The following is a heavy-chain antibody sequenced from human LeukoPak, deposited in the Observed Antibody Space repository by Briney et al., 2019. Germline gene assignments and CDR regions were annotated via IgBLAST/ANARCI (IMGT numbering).Heavy chain of an antibody. CDR2: ISGSDGRT. CDR3: GRAGPVTKDHFMDV. J-gene: IGHJ6*03. D-gene: IGHD2-2*01. Sequence: GGSLRLSCAASGFTFSYYAMNWVRQAPGKGLEWVSSISGSDGRTYYADSVKGRFTISRDNAKNSLFLQMNSLSAEDTAVYYCGRAGPVTKDHFMDVWGKGTTVTVSS. V-gene: IGHV3-23*01. CDR1: GFTFSYYA.